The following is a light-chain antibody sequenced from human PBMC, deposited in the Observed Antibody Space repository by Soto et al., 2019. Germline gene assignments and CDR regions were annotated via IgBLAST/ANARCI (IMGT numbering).Light chain of an antibody. CDR3: SSYTSSSLYG. CDR2: DVS. CDR1: NDDVGGYES. Sequence: QSALTQPASVSGSPGQSITLSCTGTNDDVGGYESVSWYQQHAGIAPRLIVYDVSNRPAGVSGRFSGSKFGNTASLTISGLQAEDEADYYCSSYTSSSLYGFGTGTKRTVL. V-gene: IGLV2-14*01. J-gene: IGLJ1*01.